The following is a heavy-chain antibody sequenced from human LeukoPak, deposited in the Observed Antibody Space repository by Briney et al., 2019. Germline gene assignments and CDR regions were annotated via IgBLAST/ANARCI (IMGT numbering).Heavy chain of an antibody. J-gene: IGHJ4*02. Sequence: SETLSLTCTVSGGSISSYYWSWIRQPPGKGLEWIGYISYSGSTNYNPSLKSRVTMSVHTSKNQFSLKLSSVTAADTAVYYCARSDYYGSGHPFDYWGQGTLVTVSS. V-gene: IGHV4-59*08. CDR3: ARSDYYGSGHPFDY. CDR1: GGSISSYY. CDR2: ISYSGST. D-gene: IGHD3-10*01.